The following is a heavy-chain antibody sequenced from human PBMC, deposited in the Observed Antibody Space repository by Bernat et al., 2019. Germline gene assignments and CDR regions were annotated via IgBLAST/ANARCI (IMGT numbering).Heavy chain of an antibody. CDR3: SYSGWNDY. D-gene: IGHD6-19*01. J-gene: IGHJ4*02. CDR1: GFTFGDYA. Sequence: EVQLVESGGGLVQPGRSLRLSCTASGFTFGDYAMSWVRQAPGKGLEWVGFIRSKAYGGTTEYAASVKGRFTIPRDDSKSIAYLQMNSLKTEDTAVYYCSYSGWNDYWGQGTLVTVSS. CDR2: IRSKAYGGTT. V-gene: IGHV3-49*04.